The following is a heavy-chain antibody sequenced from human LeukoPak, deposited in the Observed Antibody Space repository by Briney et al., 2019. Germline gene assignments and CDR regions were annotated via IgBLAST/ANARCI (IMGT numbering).Heavy chain of an antibody. V-gene: IGHV4-4*02. CDR1: GGSISSSNW. Sequence: SETLSLTCAVSGGSISSSNWWSWVRQPPGKGLEWIGEIYHSGSTNYNPSLKSRVTISVDKSKNQFSLKLSSVTAADTAVYYCASSPYYYDSSGYYWGQGTLVTVSS. CDR3: ASSPYYYDSSGYY. CDR2: IYHSGST. J-gene: IGHJ4*02. D-gene: IGHD3-22*01.